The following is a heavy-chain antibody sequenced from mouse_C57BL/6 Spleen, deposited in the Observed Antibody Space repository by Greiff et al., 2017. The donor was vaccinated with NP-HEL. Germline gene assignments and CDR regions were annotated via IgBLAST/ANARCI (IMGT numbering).Heavy chain of an antibody. CDR3: ARGAFYGIDY. D-gene: IGHD1-1*01. J-gene: IGHJ2*01. CDR2: ISSGSSTI. Sequence: EVKLVESGGGLVKPGGSLKLSCAASGFTFSDYGMHWVRQAPEKGLEWVAYISSGSSTIYYADTVKGRFTISRDNAKNTLFLQMTSLRSEDTAMYYCARGAFYGIDYWGQGTTLTVSS. V-gene: IGHV5-17*01. CDR1: GFTFSDYG.